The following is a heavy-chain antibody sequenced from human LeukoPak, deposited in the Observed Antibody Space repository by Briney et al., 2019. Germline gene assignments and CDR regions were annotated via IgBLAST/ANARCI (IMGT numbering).Heavy chain of an antibody. Sequence: ASVKVSCKASGYTFTSYYMHWVLQAPGQGLEWMGIINPSRGSTSQAQTFQGRVTMTRDMSTSTVSMELSSLRSEDTAVYYCARVSGYDWESFYDYWGQGTLVTVSS. CDR2: INPSRGST. CDR1: GYTFTSYY. CDR3: ARVSGYDWESFYDY. V-gene: IGHV1-46*01. J-gene: IGHJ4*02. D-gene: IGHD5-12*01.